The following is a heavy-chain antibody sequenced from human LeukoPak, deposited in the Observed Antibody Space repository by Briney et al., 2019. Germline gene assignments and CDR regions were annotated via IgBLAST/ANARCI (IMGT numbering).Heavy chain of an antibody. CDR1: GGSLSSGSYY. Sequence: SETLSLTCTVSGGSLSSGSYYWSWIRQPAGKGLEWIGRIYTSGSTNYNPSLKSRVTISVDTSKNQFSLKLSSVTAADTAVYYCARERVGILTGFDYWGQGTLVTVSS. CDR2: IYTSGST. J-gene: IGHJ4*02. CDR3: ARERVGILTGFDY. V-gene: IGHV4-61*02. D-gene: IGHD3-9*01.